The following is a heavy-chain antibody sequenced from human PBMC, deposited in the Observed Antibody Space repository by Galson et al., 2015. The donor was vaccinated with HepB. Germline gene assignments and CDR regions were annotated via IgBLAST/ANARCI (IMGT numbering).Heavy chain of an antibody. V-gene: IGHV3-23*01. CDR3: AKEHGRYTNSPIDY. CDR1: EFAFSGYA. J-gene: IGHJ4*02. CDR2: ISGVDSTT. D-gene: IGHD5-18*01. Sequence: SLRLSCAASEFAFSGYAMSWVRQAPGKGLEWVSTISGVDSTTYHADSVKGRFTISRDNSTNTLYLQMNSLRAEDTAVYFCAKEHGRYTNSPIDYWGQGVLVTVSS.